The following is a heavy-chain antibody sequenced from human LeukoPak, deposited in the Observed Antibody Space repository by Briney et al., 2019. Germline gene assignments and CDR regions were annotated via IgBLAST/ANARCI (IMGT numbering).Heavy chain of an antibody. V-gene: IGHV4-34*01. CDR2: IHHSGST. CDR3: VREGYISIYFDP. Sequence: PSETLSLTCAVYGGSFSGYYWSWIRQPPGKGLEWIGQIHHSGSTNYNPSLKSRVTMSVDTSKNQVSLKLSSVTAADTAVYYCVREGYISIYFDPWGQGSLVTVSS. J-gene: IGHJ5*02. D-gene: IGHD5-18*01. CDR1: GGSFSGYY.